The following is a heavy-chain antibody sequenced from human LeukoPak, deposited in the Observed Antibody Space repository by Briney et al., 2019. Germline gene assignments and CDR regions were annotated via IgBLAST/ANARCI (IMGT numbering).Heavy chain of an antibody. J-gene: IGHJ3*02. CDR1: GFTFSSHS. CDR3: ARVHCSGRGCFQRYDGFHI. D-gene: IGHD2-15*01. CDR2: ISSSSSYI. Sequence: GGSLRLSCAASGFTFSSHSMNWVRQAPGKGLEWVSSISSSSSYIYYADSVRGRFTVSRDNAKSSLFLQMNSLRDDDTAVYYCARVHCSGRGCFQRYDGFHIWGQGTVVTVSS. V-gene: IGHV3-21*01.